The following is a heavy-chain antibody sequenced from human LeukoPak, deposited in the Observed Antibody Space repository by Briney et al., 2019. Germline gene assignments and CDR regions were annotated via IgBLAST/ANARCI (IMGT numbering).Heavy chain of an antibody. CDR2: ISSSGSTI. D-gene: IGHD2-21*02. Sequence: GGSLRLSCAASGFTFSSYEMNWVRQAPGKGLEWVSYISSSGSTIYYADSVKGRFTISRDNSKNTLYLQMNSLRAEDTAVYYCARTYCGGDCYSSRGWFDTWGQGTLVTVSS. CDR3: ARTYCGGDCYSSRGWFDT. J-gene: IGHJ5*02. CDR1: GFTFSSYE. V-gene: IGHV3-48*03.